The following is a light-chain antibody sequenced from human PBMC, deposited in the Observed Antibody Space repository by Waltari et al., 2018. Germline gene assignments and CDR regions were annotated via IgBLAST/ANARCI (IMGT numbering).Light chain of an antibody. Sequence: QSALTQPPSASGSPGQSVTISCTGTSSDVGGYNYVSWYQPHPGKAPKLMIYEVSNRPAGVPDRFSGSKSGNTASLTVSGLQAEDEADYYCSSYAGSNNHVVFGGGTKLTVL. CDR3: SSYAGSNNHVV. V-gene: IGLV2-8*01. J-gene: IGLJ2*01. CDR2: EVS. CDR1: SSDVGGYNY.